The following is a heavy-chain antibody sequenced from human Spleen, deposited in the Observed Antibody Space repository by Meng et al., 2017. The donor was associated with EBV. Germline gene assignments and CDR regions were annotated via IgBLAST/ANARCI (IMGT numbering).Heavy chain of an antibody. D-gene: IGHD1-26*01. Sequence: QVGLVQSGAEVKKPGSSVKVSCKASGGIFRSYAITWVRQAHGQGLEWMGGIIAIFGTANYAQKCPGRVTMTRDTSMSTAYLELSDLRSDDTAVYYCMRRPPIVGPTSGAYWGQGTLVTVSS. V-gene: IGHV1-69*06. CDR2: IIAIFGTA. CDR1: GGIFRSYA. CDR3: MRRPPIVGPTSGAY. J-gene: IGHJ4*02.